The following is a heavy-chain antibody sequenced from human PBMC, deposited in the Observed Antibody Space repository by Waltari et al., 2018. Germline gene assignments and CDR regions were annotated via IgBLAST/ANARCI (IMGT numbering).Heavy chain of an antibody. CDR3: ARTYYYDSSGYQYYYGMDV. J-gene: IGHJ6*02. CDR1: GFTFSSYG. CDR2: IWYDGSNK. V-gene: IGHV3-33*01. Sequence: QLVESGGGVVQPGRSLRLSCAASGFTFSSYGMHWVRQAPGKGLEWVAVIWYDGSNKYYADSVKGRFTISRDNSKNTLYLQMNSLRAEDTAVYYCARTYYYDSSGYQYYYGMDVWGQGTTVTVSS. D-gene: IGHD3-22*01.